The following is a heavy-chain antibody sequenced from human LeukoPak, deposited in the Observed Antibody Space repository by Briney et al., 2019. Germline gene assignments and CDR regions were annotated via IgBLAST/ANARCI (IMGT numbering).Heavy chain of an antibody. CDR1: GFTFSSYG. Sequence: GGSLRLSCAASGFTFSSYGMHWVRQAPGKGLEWVAVISYDGSNKYYADSVKGRFTISRDNSKNTLYLQMNSLRAEDTAVYYCARSEYQLLNYFDYWGQGTLVTVSS. J-gene: IGHJ4*02. D-gene: IGHD2-2*01. CDR3: ARSEYQLLNYFDY. CDR2: ISYDGSNK. V-gene: IGHV3-30*03.